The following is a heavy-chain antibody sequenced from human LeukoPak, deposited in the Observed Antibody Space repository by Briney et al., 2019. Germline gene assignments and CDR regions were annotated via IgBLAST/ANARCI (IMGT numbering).Heavy chain of an antibody. D-gene: IGHD2/OR15-2a*01. V-gene: IGHV4-4*07. Sequence: SETLSLTCTVSGASVSSYYWSWIRQAAGKGLEWIGRIYTNGNTNYNPPLKSRVTISVDTSKNQFSLKLMSVTAADTGMYYCAVDNRDYWGQGILVTVSS. J-gene: IGHJ4*02. CDR1: GASVSSYY. CDR2: IYTNGNT. CDR3: AVDNRDY.